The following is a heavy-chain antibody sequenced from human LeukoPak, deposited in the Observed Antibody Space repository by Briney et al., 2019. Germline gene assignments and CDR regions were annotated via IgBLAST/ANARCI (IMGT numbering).Heavy chain of an antibody. D-gene: IGHD1-26*01. V-gene: IGHV4-39*07. Sequence: TSETLSLTCTVSGGSISSTNYYWGWIRQSPGKGLEWIGSIFYSGSTYCNPSLKSRVTISADTSKNQFSLRLTSVTAADTAVYYCARETIPSGSYQNWFDPWGQGTLVTVSS. CDR3: ARETIPSGSYQNWFDP. CDR2: IFYSGST. J-gene: IGHJ5*02. CDR1: GGSISSTNYY.